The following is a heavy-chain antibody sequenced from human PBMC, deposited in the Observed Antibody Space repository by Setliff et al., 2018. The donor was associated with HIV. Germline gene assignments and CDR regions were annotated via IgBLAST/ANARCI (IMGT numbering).Heavy chain of an antibody. V-gene: IGHV3-30*18. CDR1: GFTFSNYG. CDR3: TKPTTVVTSYYFDS. CDR2: ISYHERDT. Sequence: GGSLRLSCGASGFTFSNYGMQWVRQAPGKGLECVAIISYHERDTFYADSVKGRFTISRDNSKNMLYLQMNSLRTEDTAVYYCTKPTTVVTSYYFDSWGQGTQVTVSS. J-gene: IGHJ4*02. D-gene: IGHD4-17*01.